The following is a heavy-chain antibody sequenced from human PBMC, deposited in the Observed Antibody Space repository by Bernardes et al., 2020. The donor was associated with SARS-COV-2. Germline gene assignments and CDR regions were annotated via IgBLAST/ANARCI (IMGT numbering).Heavy chain of an antibody. J-gene: IGHJ4*02. CDR3: AGGGGY. CDR1: GFTFNTHW. CDR2: INQDGSHA. Sequence: GGSLRLSCAASGFTFNTHWMRWVRQAPGKGLECVASINQDGSHADYVDSVKGRFTISRNNAKNSLYLQMNGLRVEDTALYYWAGGGGYWGQGALVTVSS. D-gene: IGHD3-16*01. V-gene: IGHV3-7*04.